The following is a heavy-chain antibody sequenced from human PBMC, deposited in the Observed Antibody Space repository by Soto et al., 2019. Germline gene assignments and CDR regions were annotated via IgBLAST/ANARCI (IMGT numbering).Heavy chain of an antibody. CDR2: ISYDGSNK. Sequence: QPGGSLRLSCAASGFTFSSYGMHWVRQAPGKGLEWVAVISYDGSNKYYADSVKGRFTISRDNSKNTLYLQMSSLRAEDTAVYYCAKDGPTYYDSTPYGAFDIWGQGTMVTVSS. CDR1: GFTFSSYG. D-gene: IGHD3-22*01. J-gene: IGHJ3*02. V-gene: IGHV3-30*18. CDR3: AKDGPTYYDSTPYGAFDI.